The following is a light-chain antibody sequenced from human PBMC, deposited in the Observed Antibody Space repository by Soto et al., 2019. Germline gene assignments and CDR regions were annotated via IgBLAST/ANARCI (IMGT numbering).Light chain of an antibody. CDR2: KAS. J-gene: IGKJ1*01. CDR3: QHYNSYSEA. CDR1: QTISSL. Sequence: DIQMTQSPSTLSGSVGDRVTITCRASQTISSLLAWYQQKPGKAPKLLIYKASTLKSGVPSRFSGSGSGTEFTLTISSLQPDDFATYYCQHYNSYSEAFGQGTNVDI. V-gene: IGKV1-5*03.